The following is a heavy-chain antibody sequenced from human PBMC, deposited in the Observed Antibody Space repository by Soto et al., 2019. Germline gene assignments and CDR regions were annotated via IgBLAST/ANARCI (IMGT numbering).Heavy chain of an antibody. CDR2: INWNGGST. D-gene: IGHD1-26*01. CDR1: GFTFDDYG. V-gene: IGHV3-20*01. Sequence: GGSLRLSCAASGFTFDDYGMSWVRQAPGKGLEWVSGINWNGGSTGYADSVKGRFTISRDNAKNSLYLQMNSLRAEDTALYHCARGWWEYYFDYWGQGTLVTVSS. J-gene: IGHJ4*02. CDR3: ARGWWEYYFDY.